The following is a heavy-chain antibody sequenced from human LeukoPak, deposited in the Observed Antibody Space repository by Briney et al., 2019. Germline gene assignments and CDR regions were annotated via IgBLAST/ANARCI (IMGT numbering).Heavy chain of an antibody. CDR2: IYYSGST. V-gene: IGHV4-30-4*01. D-gene: IGHD2/OR15-2a*01. CDR3: AREAGFLRPEYYYGMDV. CDR1: GGSLSSGDYY. Sequence: PSQTLSLTCTVSGGSLSSGDYYWGWVRQPPGTGLEWVGYIYYSGSTYYNPSLKSRVTISVDTSKNQFSLKLSSVTAADTAVYYCAREAGFLRPEYYYGMDVWGQGTTVTVSS. J-gene: IGHJ6*02.